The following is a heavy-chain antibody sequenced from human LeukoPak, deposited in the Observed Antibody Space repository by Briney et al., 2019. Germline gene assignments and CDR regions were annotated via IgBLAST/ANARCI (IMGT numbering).Heavy chain of an antibody. D-gene: IGHD1-26*01. V-gene: IGHV4-34*01. CDR3: ARDPKVGGYDY. J-gene: IGHJ4*02. CDR2: INHSGST. Sequence: SETLSLTCAVYGGSFSGYYWSWIRQPPGKGLEWIGEINHSGSTNYNPSLKSRVTISVDTSKNQFSLKLSSVTAADTAVYYCARDPKVGGYDYWGQGTLVTVSS. CDR1: GGSFSGYY.